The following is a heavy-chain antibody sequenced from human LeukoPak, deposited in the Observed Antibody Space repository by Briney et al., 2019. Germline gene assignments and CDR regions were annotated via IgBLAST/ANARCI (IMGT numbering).Heavy chain of an antibody. CDR3: ARQPPYCGGDCPGFDP. CDR1: GYSFTSYW. V-gene: IGHV5-51*01. J-gene: IGHJ5*02. CDR2: IYPGDSDT. Sequence: GESLKISCKGSGYSFTSYWIGWVRQMPGKGLEWMGIIYPGDSDTRYSPSFQGQVTISADKSISTAYLQWSSLKASDTAMYYCARQPPYCGGDCPGFDPWGQGTLVTVSS. D-gene: IGHD2-21*02.